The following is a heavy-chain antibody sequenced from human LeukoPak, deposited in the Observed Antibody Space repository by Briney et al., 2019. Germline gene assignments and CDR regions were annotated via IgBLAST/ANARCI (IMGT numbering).Heavy chain of an antibody. Sequence: GGSLRLSCAASGFTFSSYWMSWVRQAPGTGLEWVANIKQDGSEKYYVDSVKGRFTISRGNAKSSLFLQMNSLRAEDTAVYYCARDYYASGSYYSGPVDYWGQGTLVTVSS. CDR2: IKQDGSEK. CDR3: ARDYYASGSYYSGPVDY. D-gene: IGHD3-10*01. J-gene: IGHJ4*02. CDR1: GFTFSSYW. V-gene: IGHV3-7*01.